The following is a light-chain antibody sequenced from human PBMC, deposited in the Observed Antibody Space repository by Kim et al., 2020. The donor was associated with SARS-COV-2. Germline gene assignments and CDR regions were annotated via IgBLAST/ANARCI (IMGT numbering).Light chain of an antibody. CDR1: QSVSSTY. Sequence: EIVLTQSPGTLSLSPGERATLSCRASQSVSSTYLAWYQQKPGQPPRLLIYGASSRATGIPDRFSGSGSGTVFTLTISRLEPEDFAVYYCQQSGSKFLFTFCPGTKVDIK. J-gene: IGKJ3*01. CDR3: QQSGSKFLFT. CDR2: GAS. V-gene: IGKV3-20*01.